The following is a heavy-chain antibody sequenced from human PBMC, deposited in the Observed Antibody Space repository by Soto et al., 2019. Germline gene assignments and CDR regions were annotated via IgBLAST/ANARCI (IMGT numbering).Heavy chain of an antibody. CDR3: ARSTEWNAFYL. J-gene: IGHJ3*01. CDR1: GFTVIRDY. CDR2: IYSGGTT. Sequence: EEQLVETGGGLIQPGGSLRLSCAVSGFTVIRDYMNWVRQAPGKGLEWVSVIYSGGTTYHADSVKGRFTISRDNSGNTLFLQMNSLRAEDTAMYYCARSTEWNAFYLRGQGTMVTVSS. D-gene: IGHD3-3*01. V-gene: IGHV3-53*02.